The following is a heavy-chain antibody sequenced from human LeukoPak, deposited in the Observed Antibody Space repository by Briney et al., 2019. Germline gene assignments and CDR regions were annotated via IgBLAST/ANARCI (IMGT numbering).Heavy chain of an antibody. J-gene: IGHJ4*02. CDR1: GFTVSSNY. Sequence: GGSLRLSRAASGFTVSSNYMSWVRQAPGKGLEWVSVIYSGGSTYYADSVKGRFTISRDNSKNTLYLQMNSLRAEDTAVYYCARFPISPTYTQDYWGQGTLVTVSS. CDR3: ARFPISPTYTQDY. CDR2: IYSGGST. D-gene: IGHD4-11*01. V-gene: IGHV3-66*01.